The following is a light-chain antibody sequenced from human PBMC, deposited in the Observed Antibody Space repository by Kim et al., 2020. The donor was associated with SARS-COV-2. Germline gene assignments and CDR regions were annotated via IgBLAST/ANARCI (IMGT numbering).Light chain of an antibody. V-gene: IGKV3-11*01. CDR1: QSVSSY. J-gene: IGKJ2*01. Sequence: LSLSAGESATRSCRASQSVSSYLCWYQQTPDQATRLLFYDASNRATGIPGRCSGSGSGTDFTLTISRLEPEVFAVYYYQQRSNWPTFGQGTKLEI. CDR2: DAS. CDR3: QQRSNWPT.